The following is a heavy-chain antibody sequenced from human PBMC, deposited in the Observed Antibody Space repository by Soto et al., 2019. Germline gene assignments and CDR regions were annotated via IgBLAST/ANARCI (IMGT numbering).Heavy chain of an antibody. J-gene: IGHJ4*01. Sequence: SETLSLTCAVSGVSISSYYWTWIRQPPGKGLEWIGYIYYSGNTNYNPSLKSRVTISVDTSKNQFSLKLSSVTAADTAVYYCATGKYYGDAPFDYWGHGTLVTVSS. V-gene: IGHV4-59*08. D-gene: IGHD4-17*01. CDR3: ATGKYYGDAPFDY. CDR2: IYYSGNT. CDR1: GVSISSYY.